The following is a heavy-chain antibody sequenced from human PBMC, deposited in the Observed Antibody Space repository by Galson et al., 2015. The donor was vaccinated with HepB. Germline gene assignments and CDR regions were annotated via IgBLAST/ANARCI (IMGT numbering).Heavy chain of an antibody. D-gene: IGHD2-8*01. CDR2: ISGSDDSI. CDR3: ARGGEWYCSNGVCYTGSYYYYYMDV. Sequence: SLRLSCAASGFTFNTYAMSWVRQAPGKGLEWVSGISGSDDSIYYEDSVKGRFTISRDNSKNTLYLRMNSLRAEDTAIYYCARGGEWYCSNGVCYTGSYYYYYMDVWGKGTTVTVSS. J-gene: IGHJ6*03. V-gene: IGHV3-23*01. CDR1: GFTFNTYA.